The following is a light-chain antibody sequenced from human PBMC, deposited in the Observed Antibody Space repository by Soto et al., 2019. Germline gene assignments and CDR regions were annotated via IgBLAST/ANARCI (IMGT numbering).Light chain of an antibody. CDR1: GSNIGTSS. J-gene: IGLJ1*01. V-gene: IGLV1-44*01. Sequence: HSALTQPHSASRTPGQSVTISCSGSGSNIGTSSVHWFQQLPGTAPKLLISTTNQRPSGVPERFSGSKSGTSASLAISGLQSEDEADYYCAAWDDSLNGHVFGTGTKVTVL. CDR2: TTN. CDR3: AAWDDSLNGHV.